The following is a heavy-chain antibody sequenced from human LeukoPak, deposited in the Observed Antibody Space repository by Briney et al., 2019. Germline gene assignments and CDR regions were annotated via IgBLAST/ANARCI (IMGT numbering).Heavy chain of an antibody. J-gene: IGHJ4*02. V-gene: IGHV3-23*01. CDR1: GFTFSNYA. CDR2: ISGGGAST. D-gene: IGHD3-22*01. CDR3: AKSRARREGSSGSIDY. Sequence: GGSLRLSCAASGFTFSNYAMSWVRQAPGKGLEWVSAISGGGASTYYADSVKGRFTISRENSKNTLYLQMNSLRGDDTAVYYCAKSRARREGSSGSIDYWGQGTLVTVSS.